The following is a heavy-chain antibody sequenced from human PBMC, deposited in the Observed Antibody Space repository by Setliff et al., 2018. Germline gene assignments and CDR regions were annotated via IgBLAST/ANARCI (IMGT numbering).Heavy chain of an antibody. CDR3: ALSSLSICSGGNCPNAFDI. J-gene: IGHJ3*02. CDR1: GYSFTTYY. Sequence: ASVKVSCKASGYSFTTYYMHWVRQAPGQGLEWMGTINTGGGSSNYAQKFQGRITMTTDTSTNTASMELRSLRSDDTAVYFCALSSLSICSGGNCPNAFDIWGQGTMVTVSS. CDR2: INTGGGSS. D-gene: IGHD2-15*01. V-gene: IGHV1-46*01.